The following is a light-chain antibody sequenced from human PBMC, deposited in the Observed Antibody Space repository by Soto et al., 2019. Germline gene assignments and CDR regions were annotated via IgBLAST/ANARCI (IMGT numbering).Light chain of an antibody. CDR3: QQYDSSPFT. CDR1: QSVSSSY. CDR2: GAS. Sequence: EIVLTQSPGTLSLSPGERATLSCRASQSVSSSYLAWYQQKPGQAPRLLIYGASFRATGIPDRFSGSGSGTDFTLTISRLEPEDFAVYYCQQYDSSPFTFGQGTKVDIK. V-gene: IGKV3-20*01. J-gene: IGKJ2*01.